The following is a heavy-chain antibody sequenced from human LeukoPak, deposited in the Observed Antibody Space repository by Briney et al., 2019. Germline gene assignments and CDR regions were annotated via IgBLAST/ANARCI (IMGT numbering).Heavy chain of an antibody. D-gene: IGHD4-23*01. CDR2: INPNSGGT. CDR3: ARDILKRWYYFDY. V-gene: IGHV1-2*02. CDR1: GYTFTGYY. J-gene: IGHJ4*02. Sequence: ASVKVSCKASGYTFTGYYMHWERQAPGQGLEWMGWINPNSGGTNYAQKFQGRVTMTRDTSISTAYMELSRLRSDDTAVYYCARDILKRWYYFDYWGQGTLVTVSS.